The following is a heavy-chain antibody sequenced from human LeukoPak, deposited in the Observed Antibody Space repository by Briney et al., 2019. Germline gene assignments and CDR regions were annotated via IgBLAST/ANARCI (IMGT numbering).Heavy chain of an antibody. J-gene: IGHJ5*02. CDR3: ARDRAMENWFDP. CDR1: GYTFTGYY. D-gene: IGHD5-18*01. V-gene: IGHV1-2*02. CDR2: INPNSGGT. Sequence: ASVKVSCKACGYTFTGYYMHWVRQAPGQGLEWMGWINPNSGGTNYAQKFQGRVTVTRDTSISTAYMELSRLRSDDTAVYYCARDRAMENWFDPWGQGTLVTVSS.